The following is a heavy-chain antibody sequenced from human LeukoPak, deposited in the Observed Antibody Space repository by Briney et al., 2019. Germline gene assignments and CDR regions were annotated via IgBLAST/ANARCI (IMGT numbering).Heavy chain of an antibody. CDR2: ISSSSSPI. CDR3: VRELSGILGFDY. CDR1: GLTFSSYS. D-gene: IGHD6-13*01. V-gene: IGHV3-48*01. J-gene: IGHJ4*02. Sequence: GGSLRLSCVVSGLTFSSYSMNWVRQAPGKGLEWVSYISSSSSPIYDSDSVKGRFTISRDNAKNSLYLDMNSLRAEDTAVYYCVRELSGILGFDYWGRGTLVTVSS.